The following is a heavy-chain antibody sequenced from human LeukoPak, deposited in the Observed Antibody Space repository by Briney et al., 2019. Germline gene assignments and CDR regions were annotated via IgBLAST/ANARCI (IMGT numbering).Heavy chain of an antibody. V-gene: IGHV4-38-2*02. CDR2: IYNSGST. Sequence: SETLSLTCTASGYSISSGYFWGWIRQPPGKGLEWIGTIYNSGSTYYNASLESRVTISVDTSKNQFSLKLSSVTAADTAVYYCASSQWELEARGNSFDYWGQGTLVTVSS. CDR3: ASSQWELEARGNSFDY. D-gene: IGHD1-26*01. J-gene: IGHJ4*02. CDR1: GYSISSGYF.